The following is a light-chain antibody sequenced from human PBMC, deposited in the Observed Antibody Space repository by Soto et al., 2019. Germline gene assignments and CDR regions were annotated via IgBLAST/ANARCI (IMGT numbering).Light chain of an antibody. CDR1: QSISGN. J-gene: IGKJ4*01. CDR2: HTS. CDR3: QRYDNWPLT. V-gene: IGKV3-15*01. Sequence: EIVMTQSPATLSVSPGESATLSCRASQSISGNVAWYQQKPGLAPRLLIYHTSTRATGVPARFSGSGSGTEFSLTISNLQSEDSAVYFCQRYDNWPLTFGGGTKVDIK.